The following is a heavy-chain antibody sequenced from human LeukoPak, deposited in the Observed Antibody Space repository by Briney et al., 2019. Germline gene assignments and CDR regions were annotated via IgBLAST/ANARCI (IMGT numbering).Heavy chain of an antibody. V-gene: IGHV3-7*01. CDR3: ASYAASGTAGSDY. CDR1: GFTFSNCW. Sequence: GGSLRLSCAASGFTFSNCWMTWVRQAPGKGLECVANIKQDGSATYYVDSVRGRFAISRDNAKNSLYLQMNSLRAEDTAVYYCASYAASGTAGSDYWGQGTLVTVSS. CDR2: IKQDGSAT. D-gene: IGHD6-13*01. J-gene: IGHJ4*02.